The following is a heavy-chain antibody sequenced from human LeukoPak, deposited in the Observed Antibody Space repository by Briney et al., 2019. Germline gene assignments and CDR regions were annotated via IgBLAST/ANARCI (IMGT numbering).Heavy chain of an antibody. Sequence: ASVTVSCKPSGYAFTSYGISWVRQAPGQGLEWMGWINAYNGNTNYVQKFQGRVTMTTDTSTSTVHMELRSLRSDDTAVYYCARSYPGVAARLTMDVWGKGTTVTVSS. CDR2: INAYNGNT. V-gene: IGHV1-18*01. CDR3: ARSYPGVAARLTMDV. D-gene: IGHD6-6*01. J-gene: IGHJ6*03. CDR1: GYAFTSYG.